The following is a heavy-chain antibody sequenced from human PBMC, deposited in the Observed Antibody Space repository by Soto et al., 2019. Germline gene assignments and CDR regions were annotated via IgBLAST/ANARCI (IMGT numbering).Heavy chain of an antibody. Sequence: PGGSLRLSCAASELTFVNSWMSWVRQAPGKGLEWVANIKQDGSKKYYVDSVKGRFTISRDNAKKSLYLQMNSLRAEDTAVYYCARDAFDIWGQGTMVTVS. CDR1: ELTFVNSW. CDR2: IKQDGSKK. J-gene: IGHJ3*02. V-gene: IGHV3-7*01. CDR3: ARDAFDI.